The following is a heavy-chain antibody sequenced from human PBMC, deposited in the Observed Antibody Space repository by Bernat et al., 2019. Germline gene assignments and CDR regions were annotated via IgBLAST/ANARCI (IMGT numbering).Heavy chain of an antibody. Sequence: GESGGGLVQPGGSLRLSCAASGFTFSSYWMSWVRQAPGKGLEWVANIKQDGSEKYYVDSVKGRFTISRDNAKNSLYLQMNSLRAEDTAVYYCARDGGYFDWLSTSDAFDIWGQGKMVTVSS. D-gene: IGHD3-9*01. CDR3: ARDGGYFDWLSTSDAFDI. V-gene: IGHV3-7*03. J-gene: IGHJ3*02. CDR1: GFTFSSYW. CDR2: IKQDGSEK.